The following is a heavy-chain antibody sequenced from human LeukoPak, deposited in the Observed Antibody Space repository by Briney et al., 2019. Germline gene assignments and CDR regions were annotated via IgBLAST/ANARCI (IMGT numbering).Heavy chain of an antibody. CDR1: GGSISSSSYY. D-gene: IGHD2-2*01. V-gene: IGHV4-39*01. CDR2: IYYSGST. Sequence: NPSGTLSLTCTVSGGSISSSSYYWGWLRQPPGKGLEWIGSIYYSGSTYYNPSLKSRVTISVDTSKNQFSLKLSSVTAADTAVYYCARLKTIVVVPGIDYWGQGTLVTVSS. CDR3: ARLKTIVVVPGIDY. J-gene: IGHJ4*02.